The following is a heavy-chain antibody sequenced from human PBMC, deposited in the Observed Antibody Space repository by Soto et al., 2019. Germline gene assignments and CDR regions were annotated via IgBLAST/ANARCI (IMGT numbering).Heavy chain of an antibody. V-gene: IGHV3-30*18. D-gene: IGHD7-27*01. J-gene: IGHJ6*02. CDR3: AKDVKWGEGHYGMDV. CDR1: GFTFSNYG. Sequence: GGSLRLSCAASGFTFSNYGMHWFRQAPGKGLEWVAAISYEGGNEYYEDSVKGRFTISRDNSKNTLYLQMSSLRAEETAVYYCAKDVKWGEGHYGMDVWGQGTTVTVSS. CDR2: ISYEGGNE.